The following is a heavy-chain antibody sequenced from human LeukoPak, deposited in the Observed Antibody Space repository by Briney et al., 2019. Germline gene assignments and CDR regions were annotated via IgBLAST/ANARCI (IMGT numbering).Heavy chain of an antibody. V-gene: IGHV3-53*01. CDR2: LYSGGTT. D-gene: IGHD3-22*01. J-gene: IGHJ4*02. CDR3: ARGLGTTVTNEYYYDSSGYYDGGLDY. Sequence: PGGSLRLSWAASGXTVSSKYMSWVRQAPGKGLEWVSVLYSGGTTYYADSVKGRFTISRDNSKNTLYLQMNSLRAKDTAVYYCARGLGTTVTNEYYYDSSGYYDGGLDYWGQGTLVTVSS. CDR1: GXTVSSKY.